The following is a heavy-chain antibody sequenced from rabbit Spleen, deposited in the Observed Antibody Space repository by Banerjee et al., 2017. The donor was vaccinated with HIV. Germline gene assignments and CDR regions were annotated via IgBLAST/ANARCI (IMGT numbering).Heavy chain of an antibody. V-gene: IGHV1S7*01. J-gene: IGHJ3*01. CDR1: GFTLSNYY. CDR2: IDPVFGIT. CDR3: ARDGAGGSYFAL. D-gene: IGHD8-1*01. Sequence: QLEESGGGLVKPEGSLTLSCKASGFTLSNYYMNWVRQAPGKGLEWIGYIDPVFGITYYANWVNGRFSISRENAQNTVFLQMTSLTAADTATYFCARDGAGGSYFALWGQGTLVTVS.